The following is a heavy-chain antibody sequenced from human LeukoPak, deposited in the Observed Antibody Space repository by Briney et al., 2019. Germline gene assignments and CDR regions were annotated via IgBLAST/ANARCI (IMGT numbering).Heavy chain of an antibody. CDR1: GGSISSSSYS. CDR3: ARVVLQKMVRGIDP. V-gene: IGHV4-39*01. Sequence: PSETLSLTCTVSGGSISSSSYSWGWIRQPPGKGLEWIGSIYYSGSTYYNPSLKSRVTISVDTSKNQFSLKLSSVTAADTAVYYCARVVLQKMVRGIDPWGQGTLVTVSS. CDR2: IYYSGST. D-gene: IGHD3-10*01. J-gene: IGHJ5*02.